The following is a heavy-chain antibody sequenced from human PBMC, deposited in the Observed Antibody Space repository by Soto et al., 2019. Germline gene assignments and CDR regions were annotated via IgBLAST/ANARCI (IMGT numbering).Heavy chain of an antibody. CDR2: IVPMFGTP. Sequence: QVQLVQSGTEVRKPGSSVKVSCRASGDTFSSYATSWVRQAPGQGLEWMGDIVPMFGTPNIAQKFQGRVTISADESTSTAYMEWSSLKSEDTAVYYCARLGERSWFDPWGQGTLITVSS. CDR1: GDTFSSYA. D-gene: IGHD3-10*01. CDR3: ARLGERSWFDP. J-gene: IGHJ5*02. V-gene: IGHV1-69*01.